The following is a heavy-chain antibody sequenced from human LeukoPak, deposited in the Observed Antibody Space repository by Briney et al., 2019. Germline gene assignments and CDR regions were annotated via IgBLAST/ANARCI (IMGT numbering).Heavy chain of an antibody. CDR1: GGSINSYY. D-gene: IGHD3-22*01. V-gene: IGHV4-59*01. CDR3: ARDRDSSGLRDFDL. J-gene: IGHJ2*01. Sequence: PSETLSLTCTVAGGSINSYYWSWIRQPPGKGLEWIGYIYYSGNTNYNPSLKSRVSISIDTSKNQLSLQLSSVTAADTAVYYCARDRDSSGLRDFDLWGRGTLVTVSA. CDR2: IYYSGNT.